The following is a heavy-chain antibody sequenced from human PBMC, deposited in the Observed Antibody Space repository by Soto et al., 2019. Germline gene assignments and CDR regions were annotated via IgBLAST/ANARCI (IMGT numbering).Heavy chain of an antibody. Sequence: GGSLRLSCAASGFTVSSNYMSWVRQAPGKGLEWVSVIYIGRGPTTYYADSVKGRCSISRANAKNSLVLQLNSLRVEDTAVYYCSRARPDIVMVVGETPGYYGMAVWGQGTTVTVSS. CDR3: SRARPDIVMVVGETPGYYGMAV. J-gene: IGHJ6*02. CDR2: IYIGRGPTT. D-gene: IGHD2-8*02. V-gene: IGHV3-53*01. CDR1: GFTVSSNY.